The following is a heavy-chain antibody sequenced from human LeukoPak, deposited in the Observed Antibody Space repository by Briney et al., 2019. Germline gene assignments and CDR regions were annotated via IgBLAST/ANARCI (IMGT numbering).Heavy chain of an antibody. CDR3: ARDSGTSMDV. D-gene: IGHD1-7*01. Sequence: SETLSLTCTVSGGSISSSSYYWGWIRQPPGKGLEWIGSIYYSGSTNYNPSLKSRVTISVDTSKNQFSLKLSSVTAADTAVYYCARDSGTSMDVWGKGTTVTVSS. CDR1: GGSISSSSYY. J-gene: IGHJ6*03. V-gene: IGHV4-39*07. CDR2: IYYSGST.